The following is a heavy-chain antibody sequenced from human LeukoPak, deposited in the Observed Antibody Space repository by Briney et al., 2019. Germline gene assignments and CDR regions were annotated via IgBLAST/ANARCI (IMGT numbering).Heavy chain of an antibody. Sequence: SETLSLTCTVSGGSISSSSDYWGWIRQAPGKGLEWIGSIYYHENTYYNSSLKSRVTISVDTSKNQFSLRLNSVTSADTAMYYCARVELIVALPTSFDPWGQGTLVTVSS. CDR2: IYYHENT. CDR1: GGSISSSSDY. J-gene: IGHJ5*02. V-gene: IGHV4-39*07. CDR3: ARVELIVALPTSFDP. D-gene: IGHD5-12*01.